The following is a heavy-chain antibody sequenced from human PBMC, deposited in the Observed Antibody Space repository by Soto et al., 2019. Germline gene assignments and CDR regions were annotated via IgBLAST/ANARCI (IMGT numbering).Heavy chain of an antibody. J-gene: IGHJ4*02. Sequence: SLRLSCAASGFTFSSYGMHWVRQAPGKGLEWVAVISYDGSNKYYADSVKGRFTISRDNSKNTLYLQMNSLRAEDTAVYYCAKGRYYDSSAQGYYWGQGTLVTVSS. V-gene: IGHV3-30*18. D-gene: IGHD3-22*01. CDR3: AKGRYYDSSAQGYY. CDR1: GFTFSSYG. CDR2: ISYDGSNK.